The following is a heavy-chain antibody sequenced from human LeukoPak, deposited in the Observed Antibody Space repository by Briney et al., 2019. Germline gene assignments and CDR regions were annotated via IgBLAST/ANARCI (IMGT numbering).Heavy chain of an antibody. CDR3: ARSLAVPAASSWFDP. V-gene: IGHV3-23*01. Sequence: GGSLRLSCAGSGFTFSSYAMSWVRQAPGKGLEWVSGISGSGGSTFYADSVKGRFTISRDNSKNTLYLQMNSLRAEDTAVYYCARSLAVPAASSWFDPWGQGTLVTVS. J-gene: IGHJ5*02. CDR2: ISGSGGST. D-gene: IGHD2-2*01. CDR1: GFTFSSYA.